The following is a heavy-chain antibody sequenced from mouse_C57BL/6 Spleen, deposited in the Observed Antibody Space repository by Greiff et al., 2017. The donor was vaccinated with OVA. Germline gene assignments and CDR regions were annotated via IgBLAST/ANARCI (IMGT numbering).Heavy chain of an antibody. CDR2: IDPSDSYT. D-gene: IGHD1-1*01. J-gene: IGHJ2*01. CDR3: ARWVYYGSSYVPD. V-gene: IGHV1-50*01. Sequence: VQLQQPGAELVKPGASVKLSCKASGYTFTSYWMQWVKQRPGQGLEWIGEIDPSDSYTNYNQKFKGKATLTVDTSSSTAYMQLSSLTSEDSAVYYCARWVYYGSSYVPDWGQGTTLTVSS. CDR1: GYTFTSYW.